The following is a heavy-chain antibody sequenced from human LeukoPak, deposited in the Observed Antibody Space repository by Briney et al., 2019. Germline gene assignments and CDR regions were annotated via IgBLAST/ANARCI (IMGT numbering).Heavy chain of an antibody. CDR1: GGSISSGGYY. Sequence: SETLSLTCTVSGGSISSGGYYWSLIRQHPGKVLEWIGYIYYSGSTYYNPSLKSRVTISVDTSKNQFSLKLSSVTAADTAVYYCAREGWRSSGSYYTRWFDPWGQGTLVTVSS. CDR3: AREGWRSSGSYYTRWFDP. J-gene: IGHJ5*02. D-gene: IGHD3-10*01. V-gene: IGHV4-31*03. CDR2: IYYSGST.